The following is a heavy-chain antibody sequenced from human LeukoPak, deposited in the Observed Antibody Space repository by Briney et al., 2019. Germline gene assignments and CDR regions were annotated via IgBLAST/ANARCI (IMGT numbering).Heavy chain of an antibody. CDR2: IKQDGSEK. V-gene: IGHV3-7*01. CDR1: GFTFSRYW. D-gene: IGHD3-22*01. Sequence: PGGSLRLSCAAYGFTFSRYWMSWVRQAPGKGLEWVANIKQDGSEKYYVDSVKGRFTISRDNANNSLYLQMNSLRAEDTAMYYCARFPDYYDSSGQLDYWGQGTLVTVSS. CDR3: ARFPDYYDSSGQLDY. J-gene: IGHJ4*02.